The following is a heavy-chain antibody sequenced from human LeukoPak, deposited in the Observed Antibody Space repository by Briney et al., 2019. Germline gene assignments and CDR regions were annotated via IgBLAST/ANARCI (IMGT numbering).Heavy chain of an antibody. CDR3: ARGLPGYSGGDDAFDI. Sequence: SETLSLTCTVSGGSISSYYWSWFRKPPGKGLEWIGYIYYSGSTDYNPSLKSRLTISVDTSRNQFSLKLSSVTAADTAVYYCARGLPGYSGGDDAFDIWGPGTMVTVSS. CDR2: IYYSGST. J-gene: IGHJ3*02. CDR1: GGSISSYY. D-gene: IGHD2-21*01. V-gene: IGHV4-59*01.